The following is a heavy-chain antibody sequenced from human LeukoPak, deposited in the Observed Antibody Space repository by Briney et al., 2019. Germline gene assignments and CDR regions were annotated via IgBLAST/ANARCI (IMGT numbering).Heavy chain of an antibody. CDR1: GGSIISYY. CDR2: IYYSGST. Sequence: SETLSLTCTVSGGSIISYYWSWIRQPPGKGLEWIGYIYYSGSTNYNPSLKSRVTISVDTSKNQFSLKLSSVTAADTAVYYCARGRWFGELLFNAFDYWGQGTLVTVSS. D-gene: IGHD3-10*01. V-gene: IGHV4-59*01. CDR3: ARGRWFGELLFNAFDY. J-gene: IGHJ4*02.